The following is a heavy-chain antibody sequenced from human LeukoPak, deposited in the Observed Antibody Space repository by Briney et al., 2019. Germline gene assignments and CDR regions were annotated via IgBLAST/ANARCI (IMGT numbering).Heavy chain of an antibody. D-gene: IGHD1-14*01. CDR3: ARWQINLYYFDY. CDR1: GGSIRSSSYY. Sequence: SETLSLTCTVSGGSIRSSSYYWGWVRQPPGKGLEWIGNFYYSVNTFSNPSLKSRVNIYVDTSKNQFSLKLSSVTAADTAVYCARWQINLYYFDYWGQGTLVTVST. V-gene: IGHV4-39*01. CDR2: FYYSVNT. J-gene: IGHJ4*02.